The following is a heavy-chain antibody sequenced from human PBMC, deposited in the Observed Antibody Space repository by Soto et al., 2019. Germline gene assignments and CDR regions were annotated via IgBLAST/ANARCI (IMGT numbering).Heavy chain of an antibody. J-gene: IGHJ4*02. Sequence: QVQLQESGPGLVKPSETLSLTCTVSGGSISSNYWSWIRQPPGKGLEWLWYIYYNGNTNYNPSLKIRATLSIDTAKNQFSLKLSSVTASDPAVYYCSGGFYEASCYSTPFDCWGQGTLVTVSS. CDR2: IYYNGNT. CDR1: GGSISSNY. D-gene: IGHD2-15*01. CDR3: SGGFYEASCYSTPFDC. V-gene: IGHV4-59*01.